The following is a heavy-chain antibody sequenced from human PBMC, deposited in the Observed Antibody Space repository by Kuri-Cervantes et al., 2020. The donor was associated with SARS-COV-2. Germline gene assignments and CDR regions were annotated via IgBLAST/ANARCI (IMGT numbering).Heavy chain of an antibody. J-gene: IGHJ6*02. CDR1: GYTFTSYG. CDR3: ARVTVLMVYAESGQHYYYYYGMDV. CDR2: ISAYNGNT. D-gene: IGHD2-8*01. Sequence: ASVKVSCKASGYTFTSYGISWVRQAPGQGLEWMGWISAYNGNTHYAQKFHGRVTMTTDTSTSTAYMELSSLRSEDTAVYYCARVTVLMVYAESGQHYYYYYGMDVWGQGTTVTVSS. V-gene: IGHV1-18*01.